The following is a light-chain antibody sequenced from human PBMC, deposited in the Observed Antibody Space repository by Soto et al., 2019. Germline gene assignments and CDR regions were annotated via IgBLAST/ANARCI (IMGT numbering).Light chain of an antibody. Sequence: QSALTQPASVSGSPGQSITISCTGTSSDVGGYNYVSWYQQHPGKAPKLMIYDVSNRPSGVSKRFSGSKSGNTASLTISGLQAEDEADYYCCSYTSSGTLVVFGGGTKLTVL. V-gene: IGLV2-14*01. CDR3: CSYTSSGTLVV. J-gene: IGLJ2*01. CDR2: DVS. CDR1: SSDVGGYNY.